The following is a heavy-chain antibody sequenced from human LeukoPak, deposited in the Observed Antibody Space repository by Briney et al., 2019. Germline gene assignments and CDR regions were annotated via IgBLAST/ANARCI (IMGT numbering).Heavy chain of an antibody. V-gene: IGHV1-46*01. CDR3: ARIPSGYSYGETFDY. D-gene: IGHD5-18*01. J-gene: IGHJ4*02. CDR2: INPSGGST. Sequence: ASVKVSCKASGYTFTSYYMHWVRQAPGQGLEWMGIINPSGGSTSYAQKFQGRVTMTRNTSISTAYMELSSLRSEDTAVYYCARIPSGYSYGETFDYWGQGTLVTVSS. CDR1: GYTFTSYY.